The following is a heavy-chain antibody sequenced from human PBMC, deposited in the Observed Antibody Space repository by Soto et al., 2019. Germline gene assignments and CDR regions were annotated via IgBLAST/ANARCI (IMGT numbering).Heavy chain of an antibody. CDR2: ISYRGST. V-gene: IGHV4-31*03. J-gene: IGHJ4*01. Sequence: QVQLQESGPGLVQPSQTLSLTCTVSGGSISSGGSYWSWIRQHPGTGLDWIGHISYRGSTYYNTSLKSRVTISVDTSRNHFSLIVNSVTAADTAVYYCARGVLHWGQGTLVTVSS. CDR1: GGSISSGGSY. CDR3: ARGVLH.